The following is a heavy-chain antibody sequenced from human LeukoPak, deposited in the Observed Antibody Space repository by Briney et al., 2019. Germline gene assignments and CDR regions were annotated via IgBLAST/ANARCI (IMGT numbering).Heavy chain of an antibody. CDR2: IYTSGST. J-gene: IGHJ5*02. V-gene: IGHV4-4*07. Sequence: SETLSLTCTVSGGSISSYYWSWIRQPAGKGLEWIGRIYTSGSTNYNPSLKSRVTMSVDTSKNQFSLKLSSVTAADTAVYYCARGGSYCGGDCYHPLKYNWFDPWGQGTLVTVSS. CDR3: ARGGSYCGGDCYHPLKYNWFDP. CDR1: GGSISSYY. D-gene: IGHD2-21*02.